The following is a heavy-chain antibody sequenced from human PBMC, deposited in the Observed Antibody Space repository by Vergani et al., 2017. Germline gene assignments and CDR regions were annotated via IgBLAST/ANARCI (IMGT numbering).Heavy chain of an antibody. CDR2: INWNSDSI. CDR1: GFTFDDYA. J-gene: IGHJ2*01. V-gene: IGHV3-9*01. Sequence: EVQLVESGGGLVQLGRSLRLSCAASGFTFDDYAMHWVRQAPGKGLEWVSGINWNSDSIAYADSVKGRFTISRDNAKNSLYLQMNSLRAEGTALYYCVKDIAASGNYWYFDLWGRGTLVTVSS. CDR3: VKDIAASGNYWYFDL. D-gene: IGHD6-13*01.